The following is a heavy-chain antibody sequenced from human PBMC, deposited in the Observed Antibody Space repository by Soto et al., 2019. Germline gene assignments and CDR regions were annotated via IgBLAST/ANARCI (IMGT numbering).Heavy chain of an antibody. CDR2: MNPNSGNT. V-gene: IGHV1-8*01. J-gene: IGHJ5*02. Sequence: QVQLVQSGAEVKKPGASVKVSCKASGYTCTSYDINWVRQATGQGLEWLGWMNPNSGNTGYAQKFQGRVTKTRNTSISTAYMELSSQRSEDTAVYYCARESDYYGSGSYDNPFDPWGQGTLVTVSS. D-gene: IGHD3-10*01. CDR1: GYTCTSYD. CDR3: ARESDYYGSGSYDNPFDP.